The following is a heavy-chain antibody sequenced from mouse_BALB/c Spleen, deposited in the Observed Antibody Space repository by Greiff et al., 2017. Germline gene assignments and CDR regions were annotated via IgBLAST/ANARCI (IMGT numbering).Heavy chain of an antibody. J-gene: IGHJ3*01. D-gene: IGHD2-14*01. CDR1: GYSITSDYA. CDR3: ASNYRAFAY. CDR2: ISYSGST. V-gene: IGHV3-2*02. Sequence: EVQLQQSGPGLVKPSQSLSLTCTVTGYSITSDYAWNWIRQFPGNKLEWMGYISYSGSTSYNPSLKSRISITRDTSKNQFFLQLNSVTTEDTATYYCASNYRAFAYWGQGTLVTVSA.